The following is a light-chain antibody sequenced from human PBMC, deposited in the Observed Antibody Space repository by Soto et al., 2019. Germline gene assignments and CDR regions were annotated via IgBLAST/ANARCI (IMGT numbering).Light chain of an antibody. CDR1: QDIGGR. J-gene: IGKJ1*01. Sequence: ITCRASQDIGGRLAWFQQKPGKAPQYLIQAASILQSGVPSRFSCSGPETEYNLSLRSRQPEGSASQFCVQVCSSPGTSGRGTKVDIK. CDR3: VQVCSSPGT. V-gene: IGKV1-12*01. CDR2: AAS.